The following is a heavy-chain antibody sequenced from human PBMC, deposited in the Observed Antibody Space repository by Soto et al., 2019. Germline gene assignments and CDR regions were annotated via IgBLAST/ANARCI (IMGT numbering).Heavy chain of an antibody. CDR2: IKQDGSEK. CDR1: GFTFSSYW. V-gene: IGHV3-7*01. Sequence: GGSLRLSCAASGFTFSSYWMSWVRQAPGKGLEWVANIKQDGSEKYYVDSVKGRFTISRDNAKNSLYLQMNSLRAEDTAVYYCARDATYASVNEIDYWGQGTLVTVSS. CDR3: ARDATYASVNEIDY. D-gene: IGHD1-1*01. J-gene: IGHJ4*02.